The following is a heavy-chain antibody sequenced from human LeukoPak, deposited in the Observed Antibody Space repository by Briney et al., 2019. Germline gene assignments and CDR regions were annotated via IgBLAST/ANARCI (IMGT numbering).Heavy chain of an antibody. D-gene: IGHD2-2*01. CDR1: GGSISSGSYY. CDR2: IYTSGST. Sequence: SETLSLTCTVSGGSISSGSYYWSWIRQPAGKGLEWIGRIYTSGSTNYNPSLKSRVTISVDTSKNQFPLKLSSVTAADTAVYYCAREGNCSSTSCPYYYYYYMDVWGKGTTVTVSS. CDR3: AREGNCSSTSCPYYYYYYMDV. J-gene: IGHJ6*03. V-gene: IGHV4-61*02.